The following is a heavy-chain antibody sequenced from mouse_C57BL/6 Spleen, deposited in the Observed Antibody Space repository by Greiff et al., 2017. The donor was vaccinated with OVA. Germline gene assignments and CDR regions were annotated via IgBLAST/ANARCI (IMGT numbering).Heavy chain of an antibody. CDR3: ARRGGSSWDWYFDV. CDR1: GFTFSDYY. Sequence: EVQRVESGGGLVQPGGSLKLSCAASGFTFSDYYMYWVRQTPEKRLEWVAYISNGGGSNYYPDTVKGRFTISRDNAKNTLYLQMSRLKSEDTAMYYCARRGGSSWDWYFDVWGTGTTVTVSS. V-gene: IGHV5-12*01. D-gene: IGHD1-1*01. J-gene: IGHJ1*03. CDR2: ISNGGGSN.